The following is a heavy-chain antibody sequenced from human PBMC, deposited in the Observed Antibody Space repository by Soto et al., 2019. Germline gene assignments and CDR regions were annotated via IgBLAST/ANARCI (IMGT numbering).Heavy chain of an antibody. Sequence: QVQLQESGPGLVKPSGTLSLTCAVSSGSISSSNWWSWVRQPPGKGLEWIGEIYHSGSTTYNPSLNSRVTISVNKSKNQFSLNLNSVTAADTAVYYCAKYPSGSSYFDCWGQGTLVTVSS. V-gene: IGHV4-4*02. CDR3: AKYPSGSSYFDC. CDR2: IYHSGST. J-gene: IGHJ4*02. D-gene: IGHD3-10*01. CDR1: SGSISSSNW.